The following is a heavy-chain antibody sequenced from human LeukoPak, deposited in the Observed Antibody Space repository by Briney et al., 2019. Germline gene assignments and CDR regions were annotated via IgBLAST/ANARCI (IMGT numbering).Heavy chain of an antibody. Sequence: GGSLRLSCEASGFTFSTYAMSWVRQAPGKGLEWVSCISDNGGSTYYADSVKGRFTISRDNSKNTLYLQMNSLRAEDTAVYYCAKDLGGWRGDIDYWGQGTLVTVSS. CDR3: AKDLGGWRGDIDY. V-gene: IGHV3-23*01. J-gene: IGHJ4*02. CDR2: ISDNGGST. D-gene: IGHD3-16*01. CDR1: GFTFSTYA.